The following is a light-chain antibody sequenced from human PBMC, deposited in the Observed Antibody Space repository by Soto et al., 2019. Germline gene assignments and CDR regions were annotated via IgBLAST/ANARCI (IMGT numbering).Light chain of an antibody. Sequence: IVMTQSPLSLSVTPGQPASISCXASQXLMQSDRNTYSYCYLQPPHPPPQLLIDAVSSRFSVVPDMFSSSWSGTDFTLKISRVEAEHVGVYYCMQSIQLPRTFGQGTKVDIK. CDR2: AVS. V-gene: IGKV2D-29*01. J-gene: IGKJ1*01. CDR1: QXLMQSDRNTY. CDR3: MQSIQLPRT.